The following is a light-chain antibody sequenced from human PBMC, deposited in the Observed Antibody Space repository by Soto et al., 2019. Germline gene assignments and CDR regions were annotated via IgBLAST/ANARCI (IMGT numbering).Light chain of an antibody. CDR2: DAS. CDR3: QQRRDWPQT. Sequence: EIVLTQSPATLSLYPGERATLSCRASQSVNNYLAWYQQKPGQTPRLLIYDASNRATGIPARFSGSGSGTGFTLTINSLEPEDSAVYYCQQRRDWPQTFGQGTRLEI. CDR1: QSVNNY. V-gene: IGKV3-11*01. J-gene: IGKJ5*01.